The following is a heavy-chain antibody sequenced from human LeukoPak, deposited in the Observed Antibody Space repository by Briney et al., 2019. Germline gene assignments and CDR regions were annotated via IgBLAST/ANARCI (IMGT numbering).Heavy chain of an antibody. D-gene: IGHD3-16*01. V-gene: IGHV3-48*03. CDR2: ISSSGSTI. CDR3: ARHGANYYYYYMDV. Sequence: GGSLRLSCAASGFTFSSYEMNWVRQAPGKGLEWVSYISSSGSTIYYAASVKGRFTISRDNSKNTLYLQMNSLRAEDTAVYYCARHGANYYYYYMDVWGKGTTVTVSS. J-gene: IGHJ6*03. CDR1: GFTFSSYE.